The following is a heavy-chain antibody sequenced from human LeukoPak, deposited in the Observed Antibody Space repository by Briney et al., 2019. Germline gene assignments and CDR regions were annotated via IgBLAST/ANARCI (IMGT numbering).Heavy chain of an antibody. CDR1: GYSISSGYY. D-gene: IGHD4-11*01. Sequence: PSETLSLTCTVSGYSISSGYYWGWIRQPPGKGLEWIGSIYHSGSTYYNPSLKSRVTISVDTSKNQLSLKLSSVTAADTAVYYCARGLSLITVTTTDQLNWFDPWGQGTLVTVSS. CDR3: ARGLSLITVTTTDQLNWFDP. CDR2: IYHSGST. V-gene: IGHV4-38-2*02. J-gene: IGHJ5*02.